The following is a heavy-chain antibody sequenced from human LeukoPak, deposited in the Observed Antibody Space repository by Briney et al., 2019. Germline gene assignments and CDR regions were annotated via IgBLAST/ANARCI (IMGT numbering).Heavy chain of an antibody. V-gene: IGHV4-34*01. D-gene: IGHD3-22*01. J-gene: IGHJ6*03. CDR3: ARHPDNRYYYDSSGYQDYYMDV. CDR2: INHSGST. CDR1: GGSFSGYY. Sequence: SETLSLTCAVYGGSFSGYYWSWIRQPPGKGLEWIGEINHSGSTNYNPSLKSRVTISVDTSKNQFSLKLSSVTAADTAVYYCARHPDNRYYYDSSGYQDYYMDVWGKGTTVTISS.